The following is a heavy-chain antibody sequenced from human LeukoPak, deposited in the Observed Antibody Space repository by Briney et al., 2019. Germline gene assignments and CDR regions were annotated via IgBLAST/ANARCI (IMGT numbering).Heavy chain of an antibody. Sequence: SETLSLTCAVYGGSFSGYYWSWIRQPPGKGLEWIGEINHSGSTNYNPSLKSRVTISVDTSKNQFYLNVRSVTAADTAIYYCVRDSRDASKDHLGFDSWGQGALVTVSS. V-gene: IGHV4-34*01. CDR3: VRDSRDASKDHLGFDS. CDR2: INHSGST. CDR1: GGSFSGYY. D-gene: IGHD5-24*01. J-gene: IGHJ4*02.